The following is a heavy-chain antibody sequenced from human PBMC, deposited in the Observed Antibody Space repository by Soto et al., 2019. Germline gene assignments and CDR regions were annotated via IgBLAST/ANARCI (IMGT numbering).Heavy chain of an antibody. Sequence: ASVKVSCKASGYTFTSYDINWVRQATGQGLEWMGWMNPNSGNTGYAQKFQGRVTMTRNTSISTAYMELNSLRSEDTAVYYCARAEGGYDYIWGSYRSVYNWFDPWGQGTLVTVSS. V-gene: IGHV1-8*01. CDR3: ARAEGGYDYIWGSYRSVYNWFDP. D-gene: IGHD3-16*02. J-gene: IGHJ5*02. CDR2: MNPNSGNT. CDR1: GYTFTSYD.